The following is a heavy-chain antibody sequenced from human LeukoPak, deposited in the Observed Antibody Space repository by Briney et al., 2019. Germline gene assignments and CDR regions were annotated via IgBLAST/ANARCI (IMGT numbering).Heavy chain of an antibody. D-gene: IGHD2-15*01. J-gene: IGHJ5*02. CDR1: GYSFTSYW. V-gene: IGHV5-51*01. CDR2: IYPGDSDT. CDR3: ARQEYCTGGSCYTWFDP. Sequence: GESLKISCKGSGYSFTSYWIGWVRQMPGKGLEWMGIIYPGDSDTRYSPSFQGQVTISADRSISTAYLQWSSLKASDTAMYYCARQEYCTGGSCYTWFDPWGQGTLVTVSS.